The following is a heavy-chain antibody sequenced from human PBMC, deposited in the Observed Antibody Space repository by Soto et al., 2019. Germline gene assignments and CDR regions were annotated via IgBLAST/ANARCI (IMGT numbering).Heavy chain of an antibody. Sequence: SENLSLTCTVSVGSISSYYWSWIRQPPGKGLEWIGYIYYSGSTNYNPSLKSRVTISVDTSKNQFSPKLSSVTAADTAVYYCAREPRRAKWGQGSLGTVSS. CDR3: AREPRRAK. CDR1: VGSISSYY. J-gene: IGHJ4*02. V-gene: IGHV4-59*01. CDR2: IYYSGST.